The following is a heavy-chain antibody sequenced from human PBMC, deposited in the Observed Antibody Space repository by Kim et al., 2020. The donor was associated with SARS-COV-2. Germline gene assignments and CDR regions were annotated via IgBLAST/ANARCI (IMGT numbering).Heavy chain of an antibody. D-gene: IGHD5-12*01. V-gene: IGHV3-30*18. CDR1: GFIFSGYA. Sequence: GGSLRLSCAASGFIFSGYAMHWVRRAPGKGLEWVALISYDERNEHYADSVKGRFTISRDNSMNTLYLQMNSLRVEDTAVYYCAKARTGYDFSPLYWDQGTLVTVSS. J-gene: IGHJ4*02. CDR2: ISYDERNE. CDR3: AKARTGYDFSPLY.